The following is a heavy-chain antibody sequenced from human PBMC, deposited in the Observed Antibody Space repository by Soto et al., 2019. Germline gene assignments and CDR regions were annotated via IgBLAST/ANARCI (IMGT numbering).Heavy chain of an antibody. CDR2: TYYSGST. D-gene: IGHD3-10*01. CDR3: ATIKLGSNRLNY. J-gene: IGHJ4*02. CDR1: GASISSGGYY. Sequence: TLSLTCTFSGASISSGGYYWSSIRQHPAKGLEWIGYTYYSGSTHYKPSLKSRDTISVAPHKNPFSLQLRSEPAADTPVHHSATIKLGSNRLNYWGQGALITSSS. V-gene: IGHV4-31*02.